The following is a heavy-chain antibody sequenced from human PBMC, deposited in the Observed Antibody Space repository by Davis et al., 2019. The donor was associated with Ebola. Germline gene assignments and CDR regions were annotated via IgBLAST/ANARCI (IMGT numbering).Heavy chain of an antibody. Sequence: GESLKISCAASGFTFSSYWMHWVRQAPGKGLVWVSRINSDGSSTSYADSVKGRFTISRDNAKNTLYLQMNSLRAEDTGVYYCARDGENYSDLDYWGQGTLVTVSS. D-gene: IGHD3-10*01. CDR1: GFTFSSYW. V-gene: IGHV3-74*01. CDR3: ARDGENYSDLDY. J-gene: IGHJ4*02. CDR2: INSDGSST.